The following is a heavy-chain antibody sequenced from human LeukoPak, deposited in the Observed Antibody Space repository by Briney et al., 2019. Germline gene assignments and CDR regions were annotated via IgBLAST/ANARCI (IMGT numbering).Heavy chain of an antibody. V-gene: IGHV4-39*01. CDR1: GGSISSSSYY. CDR3: AGLSVDIVVVPAATHFDY. D-gene: IGHD2-2*01. J-gene: IGHJ4*02. CDR2: IYYSGST. Sequence: KASETLSLTCTVSGGSISSSSYYWGWIRQPPGKGLEWIGSIYYSGSTYYNPSLKSRVTISVDTSKNQFSLKLSSVTAADTAVYYCAGLSVDIVVVPAATHFDYWGQGTLVTVSS.